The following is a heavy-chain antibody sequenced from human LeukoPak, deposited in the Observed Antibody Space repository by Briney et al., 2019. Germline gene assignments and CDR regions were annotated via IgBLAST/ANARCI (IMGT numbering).Heavy chain of an antibody. CDR2: ISSIGSTI. V-gene: IGHV3-11*01. CDR3: ARDPLLWFGELSDLNWFDP. J-gene: IGHJ5*02. CDR1: GFTFSNYY. Sequence: GGSLRLSCAASGFTFSNYYMSWIRQAPGKGLEWVSYISSIGSTIYYADSVKGRFTISRDNAKNSLYLQMNSLRAEDTAVYYCARDPLLWFGELSDLNWFDPWGQGTLVTVSS. D-gene: IGHD3-10*01.